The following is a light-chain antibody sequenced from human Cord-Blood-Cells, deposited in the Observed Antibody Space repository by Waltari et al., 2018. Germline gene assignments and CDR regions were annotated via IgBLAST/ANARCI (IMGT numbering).Light chain of an antibody. CDR2: WAS. J-gene: IGKJ2*01. CDR1: QSVLYSSNNKNY. CDR3: QQYYSTPYT. Sequence: DIVMTQSPDSLAVSLGERATINCKSSQSVLYSSNNKNYLAWYQQKRGQPPKLRMYWASTRESGVPDRFSGSGSGTDFTLTISSLQAEDVAVYDCQQYYSTPYTFGQGTKLEIK. V-gene: IGKV4-1*01.